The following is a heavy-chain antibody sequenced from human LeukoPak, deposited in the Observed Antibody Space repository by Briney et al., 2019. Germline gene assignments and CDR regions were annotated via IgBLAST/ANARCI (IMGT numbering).Heavy chain of an antibody. J-gene: IGHJ4*02. CDR1: GYTFTDYY. CDR3: ATNIAVAGDY. D-gene: IGHD6-19*01. Sequence: ASVKVSCKASGYTFTDYYMHWVRQAPGQGLEWMGWINTNTGNPTYAQGFTGRFVFSLDTSVSTAYLQISSLKAEDTAVYYCATNIAVAGDYWGQGTLVTVSS. V-gene: IGHV7-4-1*02. CDR2: INTNTGNP.